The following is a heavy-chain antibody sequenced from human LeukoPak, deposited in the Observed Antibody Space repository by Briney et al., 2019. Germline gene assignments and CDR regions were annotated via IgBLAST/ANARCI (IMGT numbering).Heavy chain of an antibody. J-gene: IGHJ4*02. CDR3: VRSQYWRFDD. V-gene: IGHV6-1*01. Sequence: SQTLSLTCAISGDSFSNNSAVWNWIRQSPSRGLEWLGRTYYRSKWYNDYGASVKSRITVNPDTSKNQFSLQLNSVTPEDTAVYYCVRSQYWRFDDWGQGTLVTVSS. CDR2: TYYRSKWYN. CDR1: GDSFSNNSAV. D-gene: IGHD2-8*02.